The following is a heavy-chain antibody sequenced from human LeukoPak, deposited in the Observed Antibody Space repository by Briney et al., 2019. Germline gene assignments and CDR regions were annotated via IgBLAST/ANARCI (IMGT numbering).Heavy chain of an antibody. CDR1: GYTFTGYY. D-gene: IGHD1-26*01. CDR3: ATSILVSVGAIWFDP. V-gene: IGHV1-24*01. Sequence: ASVKVSCKASGYTFTGYYMHWVRQAPGQGLEWMGGFDPEDGETIYAQKFQGRVTMTEDTSTDTAYMELSSLRSEDTAVYYCATSILVSVGAIWFDPWGQGTLVTVSS. J-gene: IGHJ5*02. CDR2: FDPEDGET.